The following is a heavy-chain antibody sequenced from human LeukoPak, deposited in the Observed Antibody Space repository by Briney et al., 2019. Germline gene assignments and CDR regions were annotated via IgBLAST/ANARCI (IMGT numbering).Heavy chain of an antibody. J-gene: IGHJ4*02. CDR2: IYHSGST. CDR1: GGSISSSNW. Sequence: PSGTLSLTCAVSGGSISSSNWWSWVRQPPGKGLEWIGEIYHSGSTNYNPSLESRVTISVDKSKNQFSLKLSSVTAADTAVYYCARFPIVVVIGFDYWGQGTLVTVSS. D-gene: IGHD3-22*01. CDR3: ARFPIVVVIGFDY. V-gene: IGHV4-4*02.